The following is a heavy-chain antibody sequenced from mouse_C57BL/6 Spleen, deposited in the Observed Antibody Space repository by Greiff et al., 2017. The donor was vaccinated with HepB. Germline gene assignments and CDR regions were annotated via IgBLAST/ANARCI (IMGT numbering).Heavy chain of an antibody. CDR3: TMGYYYGTWLAY. CDR2: IDPETGGT. D-gene: IGHD1-1*01. Sequence: QVQLQQSGAELVRPGASVTLSCKASGYTFTDYEMHWVKQTPVHGLEWIGAIDPETGGTAYNQKFKGKAILTADKSSSTAYMELRSLTSEDSAVYYCTMGYYYGTWLAYWGQGTLVTVSA. J-gene: IGHJ3*01. V-gene: IGHV1-15*01. CDR1: GYTFTDYE.